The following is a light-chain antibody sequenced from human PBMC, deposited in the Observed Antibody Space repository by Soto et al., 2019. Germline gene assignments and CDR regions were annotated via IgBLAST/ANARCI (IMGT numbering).Light chain of an antibody. CDR2: SNN. V-gene: IGLV1-47*02. J-gene: IGLJ3*02. Sequence: SVLTQPPSASGTPGQRVTISCSGSISNIGSNYVYWYQQLPRTAPKLLISSNNQRPSGVPDRFSGSKSGTSASLAISGLRSEDEADYYCAAWDDSLSGWVFGGGTKLTVL. CDR3: AAWDDSLSGWV. CDR1: ISNIGSNY.